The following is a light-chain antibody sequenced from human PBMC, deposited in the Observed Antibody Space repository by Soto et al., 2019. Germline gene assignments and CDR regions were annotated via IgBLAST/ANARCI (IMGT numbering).Light chain of an antibody. V-gene: IGKV1-5*01. CDR3: QQYNSYPLT. J-gene: IGKJ4*01. Sequence: DIQMTQSPSTLSASVGDRVTITCRVSQTINDWLAWYQQKPGKAPKLLIPDASNLESGVPSRFGGSGSGTEFTLTISSLQPDDFATYYCQQYNSYPLTFGGGTKVDI. CDR1: QTINDW. CDR2: DAS.